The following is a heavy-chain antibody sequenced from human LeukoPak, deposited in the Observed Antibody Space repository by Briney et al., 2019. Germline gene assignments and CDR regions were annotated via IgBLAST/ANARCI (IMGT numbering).Heavy chain of an antibody. CDR3: ARGVVVPAAIPPGLADYYYGMDV. J-gene: IGHJ6*02. CDR2: IYYSGST. D-gene: IGHD2-2*01. Sequence: SETLSLTCTVSGGSISSGGYYWSWIRQHPGKGLEWIGYIYYSGSTNYNPSLKSRVTISVGTSKNQFSLKLSSVTAADTAVYYCARGVVVPAAIPPGLADYYYGMDVWGQGTTVTVSS. CDR1: GGSISSGGYY. V-gene: IGHV4-31*03.